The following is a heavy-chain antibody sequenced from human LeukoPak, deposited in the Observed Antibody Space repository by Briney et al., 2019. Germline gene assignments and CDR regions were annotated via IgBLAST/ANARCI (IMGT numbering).Heavy chain of an antibody. J-gene: IGHJ4*02. CDR2: IQYDGSKQ. CDR3: AHWNYPLDY. CDR1: GFLFSSYG. D-gene: IGHD1-7*01. V-gene: IGHV3-30*02. Sequence: PGGSLRLSCAASGFLFSSYGIQWVRQAPGKGLEWVAFIQYDGSKQYYIDSVKGRFTISRDNSKNTLYLQMNSLRVEDTAVYYCAHWNYPLDYWGQGTLVTVSS.